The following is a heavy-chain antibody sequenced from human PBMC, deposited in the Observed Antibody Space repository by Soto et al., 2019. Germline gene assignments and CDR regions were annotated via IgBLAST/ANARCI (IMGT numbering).Heavy chain of an antibody. J-gene: IGHJ6*02. CDR2: ITASVAST. D-gene: IGHD1-26*01. CDR3: AARTYSVVLYSHSDVDV. CDR1: GFTFSVYG. Sequence: EGHVLESGGGLVQPGGSLTLSCAAPGFTFSVYGMNWVRQAPGKGLEWVSAITASVASTYYADSVKGRFTISEDNSQNILSLQMTSLRAENTAVYYCAARTYSVVLYSHSDVDVWGPGT. V-gene: IGHV3-23*01.